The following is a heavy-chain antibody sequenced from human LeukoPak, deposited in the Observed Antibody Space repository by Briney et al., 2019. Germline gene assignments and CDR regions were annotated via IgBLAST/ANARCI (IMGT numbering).Heavy chain of an antibody. CDR1: GFTFSSYG. Sequence: GGSLRLSCAASGFTFSSYGMHWVRQAPGKGLEWVAFIRYEGSNKYYADSVKGRFTISRDNSKSTLYLQINSLRAEDTAVYYCAKDRYNYGYHLDYWGQGTLVTVSS. CDR3: AKDRYNYGYHLDY. CDR2: IRYEGSNK. V-gene: IGHV3-30*02. D-gene: IGHD5-18*01. J-gene: IGHJ4*02.